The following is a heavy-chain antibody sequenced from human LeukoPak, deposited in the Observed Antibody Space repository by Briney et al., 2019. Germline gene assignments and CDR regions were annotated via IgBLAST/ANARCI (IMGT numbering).Heavy chain of an antibody. D-gene: IGHD1-26*01. J-gene: IGHJ4*02. V-gene: IGHV3-30*18. Sequence: GGSLRLSCAASGFTFSSYGMHWVRQAPGKGLEWVAVTSYDGSNKYYADSVKGRFTISRDNSKNTLYLQMNSLRAEDTAVYYCAKDGANSGSLDYWGQGTLVTVSS. CDR2: TSYDGSNK. CDR1: GFTFSSYG. CDR3: AKDGANSGSLDY.